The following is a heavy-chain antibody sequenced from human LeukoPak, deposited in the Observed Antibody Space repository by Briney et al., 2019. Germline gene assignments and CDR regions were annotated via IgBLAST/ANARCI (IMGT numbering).Heavy chain of an antibody. CDR2: IDWDDDK. J-gene: IGHJ4*02. V-gene: IGHV2-70*04. Sequence: SGPTLVNPTQTLTLTCTFSGFSLSTSGVRVSWIRQPPGKALEWLARIDWDDDKFYSTSLKTRLTISKDTSKNQVVLTMTNMDPVDTATYYCARIGPNYYDSSYYFDYWGQGTLVTVSS. CDR3: ARIGPNYYDSSYYFDY. D-gene: IGHD3-22*01. CDR1: GFSLSTSGVR.